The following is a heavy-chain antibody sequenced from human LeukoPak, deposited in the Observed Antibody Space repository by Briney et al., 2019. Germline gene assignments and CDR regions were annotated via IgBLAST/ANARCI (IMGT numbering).Heavy chain of an antibody. D-gene: IGHD3-10*01. CDR1: GYTFTGYY. CDR2: ISPTSGGT. CDR3: ATNILVRDIINWFDP. V-gene: IGHV1-2*02. Sequence: ASVKVSCKASGYTFTGYYMHWVRQAPGQGLEWMGWISPTSGGTNYAQKFQGRVTMTRDTSISTAYMELSSLRYDDTAVYYCATNILVRDIINWFDPWGQGTLVTVSS. J-gene: IGHJ5*02.